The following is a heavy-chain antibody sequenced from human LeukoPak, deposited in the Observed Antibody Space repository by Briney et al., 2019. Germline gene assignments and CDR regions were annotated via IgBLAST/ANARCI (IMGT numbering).Heavy chain of an antibody. V-gene: IGHV3-21*03. CDR1: GFTFSSYT. CDR2: ISSSSHYI. Sequence: GGSLRLSCAASGFTFSSYTMTWVRQAPGKGLEWVSSISSSSHYIYYGDSMKGRFTIPRDNAKKLLNRQMNSLRAEDTGLSNCARGSLSSGSHYGDYWGQGTLVTVSS. CDR3: ARGSLSSGSHYGDY. J-gene: IGHJ4*02. D-gene: IGHD3-10*01.